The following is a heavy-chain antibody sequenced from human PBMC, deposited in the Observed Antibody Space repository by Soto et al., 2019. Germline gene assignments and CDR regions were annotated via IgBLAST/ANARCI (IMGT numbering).Heavy chain of an antibody. D-gene: IGHD2-15*01. CDR1: GFTFSTCT. Sequence: EVQLVESGGGLVKPGGSLRLSCAVSGFTFSTCTMNWVRQAPGKGLEWVSSIGSGGSPYYADSVKGRLTITRDNAKNQLYLKRESLRAEDTAVYYGGREVQPVVRREYDYWGQGTLFTVSS. V-gene: IGHV3-21*06. J-gene: IGHJ4*02. CDR3: GREVQPVVRREYDY. CDR2: IGSGGSP.